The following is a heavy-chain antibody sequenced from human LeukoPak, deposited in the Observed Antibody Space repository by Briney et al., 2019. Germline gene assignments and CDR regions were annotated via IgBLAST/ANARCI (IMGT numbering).Heavy chain of an antibody. CDR2: INPNSGGT. V-gene: IGHV1-2*02. D-gene: IGHD6-13*01. J-gene: IGHJ4*02. Sequence: ASVTVSCKASGYTFTGYYMHWVRQAPGQGLEWVGWINPNSGGTNYAQKFQGRVTMTRDTSISTAYMELTRLGSDDTAVYYCARGSSINWYKYYFDYWGQGTLVTVSS. CDR1: GYTFTGYY. CDR3: ARGSSINWYKYYFDY.